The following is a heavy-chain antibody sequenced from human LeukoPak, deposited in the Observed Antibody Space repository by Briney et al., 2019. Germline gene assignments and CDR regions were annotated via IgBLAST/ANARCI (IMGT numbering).Heavy chain of an antibody. J-gene: IGHJ5*02. Sequence: SETLSLTCTVSGGSISSYYWSWIRQPPGKGLEWIGYIYTSGSTNYNPSLKSRVTMSVDTSKNQFSLKLSSVTAADTAVYYCAMSRITIFGVGFDPWGQGTLVTVSS. V-gene: IGHV4-4*08. D-gene: IGHD3-3*01. CDR3: AMSRITIFGVGFDP. CDR1: GGSISSYY. CDR2: IYTSGST.